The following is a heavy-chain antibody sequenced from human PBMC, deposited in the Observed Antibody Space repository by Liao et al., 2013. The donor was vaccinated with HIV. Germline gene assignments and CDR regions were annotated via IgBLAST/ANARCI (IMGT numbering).Heavy chain of an antibody. CDR1: GGSISSGSYY. Sequence: QVQLQESGPGLVKPSQTLSLTCTVSGGSISSGSYYWSWIRQPAGKGLQWIGYIYYSGSTNYNPSLQSRVTISVDTSKNQFSLTLNSVTAADTALYYCARDGGGDCGGVCLNYWGQGTLVTVSS. CDR3: ARDGGGDCGGVCLNY. V-gene: IGHV4-61*10. CDR2: IYYSGST. D-gene: IGHD2-21*01. J-gene: IGHJ4*02.